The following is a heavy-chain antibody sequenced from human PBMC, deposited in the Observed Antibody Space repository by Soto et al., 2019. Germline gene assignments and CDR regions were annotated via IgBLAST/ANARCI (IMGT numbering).Heavy chain of an antibody. CDR1: GGSISSYY. J-gene: IGHJ4*02. Sequence: SETLSLTCTVSGGSISSYYWSWIRQPPGKGLEWIGYIYYSGSTNYNPSLKSRVTISVDTSKNQFSLKLSSVTAADTAVYYCARFASPAYYFDYWGQGTLVTVSS. CDR3: ARFASPAYYFDY. CDR2: IYYSGST. V-gene: IGHV4-59*01.